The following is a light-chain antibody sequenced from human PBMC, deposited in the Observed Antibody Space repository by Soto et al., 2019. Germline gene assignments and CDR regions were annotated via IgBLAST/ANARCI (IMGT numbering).Light chain of an antibody. Sequence: ILLTQSTATLSLSPGERATLSCRASQSIYTYLAWYQQKPGQAPRVLIYDLSNRATGIPARFSGSGSGTDFTLTISSLEPEDFAVYYCQQRGNWPITFGQGTRLEIK. J-gene: IGKJ5*01. CDR2: DLS. V-gene: IGKV3-11*01. CDR3: QQRGNWPIT. CDR1: QSIYTY.